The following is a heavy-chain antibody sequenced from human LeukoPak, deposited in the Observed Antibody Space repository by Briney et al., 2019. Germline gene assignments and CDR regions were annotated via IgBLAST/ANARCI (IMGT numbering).Heavy chain of an antibody. CDR1: GYTFTSYG. J-gene: IGHJ6*03. CDR3: ARVQEGYGSGRRDNYYYYYMDV. Sequence: ASVEVSCKASGYTFTSYGISWVRQAPGQGLEWMGWISAYNGNTNYAQKLQGRVTMTTDTSTSTAYMELRSLRSDDTAVYYCARVQEGYGSGRRDNYYYYYMDVWGKGTTVTISS. D-gene: IGHD3-10*01. V-gene: IGHV1-18*01. CDR2: ISAYNGNT.